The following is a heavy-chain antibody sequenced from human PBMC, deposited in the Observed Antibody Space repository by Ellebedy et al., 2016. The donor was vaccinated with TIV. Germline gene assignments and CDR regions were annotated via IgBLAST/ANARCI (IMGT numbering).Heavy chain of an antibody. J-gene: IGHJ4*02. CDR2: IKSKTDGGAA. CDR1: GFTFSNAW. V-gene: IGHV3-15*01. D-gene: IGHD5-18*01. CDR3: TTVYRYNYDSV. Sequence: GESLKISCAASGFTFSNAWMNWVRQAPGKGLEWVGRIKSKTDGGAADYAAPVKGRFTISNDDSKNTLYLQMNSLKTQDTAVYFCTTVYRYNYDSVWGQGTLVTVSS.